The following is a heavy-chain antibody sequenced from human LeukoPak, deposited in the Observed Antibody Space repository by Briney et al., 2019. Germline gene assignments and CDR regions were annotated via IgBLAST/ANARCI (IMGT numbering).Heavy chain of an antibody. CDR2: INHSGST. Sequence: SETLSLTCAVYGGSFSGYYWSWIRQPPGKGLEWIGGINHSGSTNYNPSLKSRVTISVDTSKNQFSLKLSSVTAADTAVYYCAWRGAAAGTGDWFDPWGQGTLVTVSS. D-gene: IGHD6-13*01. CDR1: GGSFSGYY. J-gene: IGHJ5*02. V-gene: IGHV4-34*01. CDR3: AWRGAAAGTGDWFDP.